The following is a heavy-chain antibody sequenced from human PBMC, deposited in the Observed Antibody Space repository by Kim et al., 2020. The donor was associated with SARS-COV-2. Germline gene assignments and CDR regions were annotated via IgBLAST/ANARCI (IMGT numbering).Heavy chain of an antibody. D-gene: IGHD3-3*01. CDR3: ARDHLGDYDFSAGPTYRMDV. CDR1: AFTFSSYS. V-gene: IGHV3-30*04. Sequence: GGSLRLSCAASAFTFSSYSMHWVRQAPGKGLEWVAVISYDGSDRYYADSVKGRFTISRDNSRSTLFLKMNSLRADDTAVYYCARDHLGDYDFSAGPTYRMDVWGQGTTVTVSS. CDR2: ISYDGSDR. J-gene: IGHJ6*02.